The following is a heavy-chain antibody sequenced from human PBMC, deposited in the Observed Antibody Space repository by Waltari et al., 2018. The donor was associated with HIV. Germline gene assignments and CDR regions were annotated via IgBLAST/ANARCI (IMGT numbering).Heavy chain of an antibody. Sequence: EVRLVQSGGGLVQPGGSLRLSCVASGLSVSGNYIAWVRQGPGAGQTLVAIIYHDTTIYCADAAFCQFTISRDTSEDTLSHDMMNRIPGDTDVYECEGRDGIISAFDIWGQGAMATVAS. CDR1: GLSVSGNY. CDR2: IYHDTTI. J-gene: IGHJ3*02. D-gene: IGHD3-16*01. CDR3: EGRDGIISAFDI. V-gene: IGHV3-66*02.